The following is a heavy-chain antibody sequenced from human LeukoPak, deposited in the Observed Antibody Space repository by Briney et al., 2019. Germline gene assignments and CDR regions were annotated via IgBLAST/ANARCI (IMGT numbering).Heavy chain of an antibody. CDR3: ARSYDSSGYYFDY. CDR1: GGSISSYY. Sequence: SETLSLTCTVSGGSISSYYWSWIRQPPGKGLEWIGYIYYSGSTNYNPSLKSRVTISVDTSKNQFSLKLSSVTAADTAVYYCARSYDSSGYYFDYWGQGTLVTVSS. V-gene: IGHV4-59*01. J-gene: IGHJ4*02. CDR2: IYYSGST. D-gene: IGHD3-22*01.